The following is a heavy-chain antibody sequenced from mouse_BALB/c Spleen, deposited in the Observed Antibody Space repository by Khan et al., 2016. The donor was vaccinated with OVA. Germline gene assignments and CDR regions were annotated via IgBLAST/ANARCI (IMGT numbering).Heavy chain of an antibody. D-gene: IGHD3-3*01. J-gene: IGHJ4*01. V-gene: IGHV6-3*01. CDR3: TARAYAMDY. Sequence: EVKLEVSGGGLVQPGGSMKLSCVASGFTFSSYWMSWVRQSPEKGLEWVAEIRLKSDNYATHYAESVKGKFTISRDDSKSRLYLQMNSLRAEETGIYYCTARAYAMDYWGQGTSVTVSS. CDR2: IRLKSDNYAT. CDR1: GFTFSSYW.